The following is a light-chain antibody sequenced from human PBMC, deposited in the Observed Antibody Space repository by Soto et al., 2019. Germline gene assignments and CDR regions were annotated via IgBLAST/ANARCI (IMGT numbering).Light chain of an antibody. V-gene: IGLV4-69*01. CDR3: QTWGTGIHVV. Sequence: QLVLTQSPSASASLGASVKLTCTLSSGHSSYAIAWHQQQPEKGPRYLMKLNSDGSPSKGDGIPDRFSGSSSGAERYLTISSLQPEDEADYYCQTWGTGIHVVFGGGTQLTVL. J-gene: IGLJ2*01. CDR1: SGHSSYA. CDR2: LNSDGSP.